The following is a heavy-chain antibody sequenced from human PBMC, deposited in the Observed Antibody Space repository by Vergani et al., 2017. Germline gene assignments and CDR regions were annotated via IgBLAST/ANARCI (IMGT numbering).Heavy chain of an antibody. V-gene: IGHV3-48*03. CDR1: GFTFSSYE. D-gene: IGHD2-2*01. J-gene: IGHJ3*02. Sequence: EVQLVESGGGLVQPGGSLRLSCAASGFTFSSYEMNWVRQAPGKGLEWVSYISSSGSTIYYADSVKGRFTISRDNAKNSLYLQMNSLRAGDTAVYYCARDVVDIVVAPAARAFDIWGQGTMVTVSS. CDR2: ISSSGSTI. CDR3: ARDVVDIVVAPAARAFDI.